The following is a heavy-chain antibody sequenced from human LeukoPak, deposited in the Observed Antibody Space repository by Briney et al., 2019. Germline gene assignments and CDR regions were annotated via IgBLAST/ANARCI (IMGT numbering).Heavy chain of an antibody. D-gene: IGHD6-19*01. Sequence: SKTLSLTCTVSGGSISSYYWSWIRQPPGRGLEWIGYIYYSGSTSYNPSLKSRVTISVDTSKNQFSLKLSSVTAADTAVYYCARTTWIAVADYWYFDLWGRGTLVTVSS. J-gene: IGHJ2*01. CDR2: IYYSGST. CDR1: GGSISSYY. V-gene: IGHV4-59*01. CDR3: ARTTWIAVADYWYFDL.